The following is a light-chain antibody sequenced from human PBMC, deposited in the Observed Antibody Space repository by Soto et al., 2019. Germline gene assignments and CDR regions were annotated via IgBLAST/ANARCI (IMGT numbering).Light chain of an antibody. CDR2: AAS. CDR1: QSISSY. CDR3: QQSYSTPRT. V-gene: IGKV1-39*01. J-gene: IGKJ1*01. Sequence: DIQMTQSPSSLSASVGDGVTITCRTSQSISSYLNWYQQKPGKVPKLLIYAASSLQSGVPSRFSGSGSGTDFTLTISSLQPEDVATYYCQQSYSTPRTLGQGTKVDIK.